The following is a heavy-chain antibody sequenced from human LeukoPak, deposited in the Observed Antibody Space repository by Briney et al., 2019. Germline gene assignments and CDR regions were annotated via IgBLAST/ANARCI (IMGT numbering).Heavy chain of an antibody. D-gene: IGHD6-13*01. J-gene: IGHJ4*02. V-gene: IGHV4-39*07. CDR2: INHSGST. Sequence: SETLSLTCTVSGGSISSSSYYWGWIRQPPGKGLEWIGEINHSGSTNYNPSLKSRVTISVDTSKNQFSLKLSSVTAADTAVYYCARGWRSPYFDYWGQGTLVTVSS. CDR1: GGSISSSSYY. CDR3: ARGWRSPYFDY.